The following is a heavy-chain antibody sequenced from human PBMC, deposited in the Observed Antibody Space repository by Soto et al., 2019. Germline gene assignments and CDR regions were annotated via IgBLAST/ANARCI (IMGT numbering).Heavy chain of an antibody. CDR1: GFTFSSYA. CDR2: ISGSGTTR. D-gene: IGHD4-17*01. V-gene: IGHV3-23*01. J-gene: IGHJ4*02. Sequence: EVQLLESGGGLVQPGGSLRLSCAASGFTFSSYAMTWVRQAPGKGLEWVSAISGSGTTRYYADSVKGRFTISRDNSKNTLYLQMNSLRAEDTAVYYCAKDRVDYGDYRGLDYWGQGTLVTVSS. CDR3: AKDRVDYGDYRGLDY.